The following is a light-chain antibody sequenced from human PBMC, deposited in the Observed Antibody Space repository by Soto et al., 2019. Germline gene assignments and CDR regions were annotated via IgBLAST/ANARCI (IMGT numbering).Light chain of an antibody. CDR3: PELGSLTP. CDR2: GAS. V-gene: IGKV3-20*01. CDR1: QSVSSSY. Sequence: EIVLTQSPGTLSLSPGERATLSCRASQSVSSSYLAWYQQKPGQAPRLLIYGASSRATGIPDRFSGSGSGKEFTFTISRIEAEVFAMYYWPELGSLTPFGQGANVDVK. J-gene: IGKJ1*01.